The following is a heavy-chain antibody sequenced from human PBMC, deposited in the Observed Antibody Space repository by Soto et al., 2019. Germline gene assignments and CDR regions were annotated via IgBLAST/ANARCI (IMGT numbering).Heavy chain of an antibody. CDR2: ISGSGGST. CDR1: GFTFSSYA. D-gene: IGHD6-19*01. Sequence: EVQLLESGGGLVQPGGSLRLSCAASGFTFSSYAMSWVRQAPGKGMAWVSAISGSGGSTYYADSVKGRYTISRDNSKNTLYLRMYRLRAEDTAVYYCAKYLLLYGSGWYYFDYCGQGPLVTV. J-gene: IGHJ4*02. CDR3: AKYLLLYGSGWYYFDY. V-gene: IGHV3-23*01.